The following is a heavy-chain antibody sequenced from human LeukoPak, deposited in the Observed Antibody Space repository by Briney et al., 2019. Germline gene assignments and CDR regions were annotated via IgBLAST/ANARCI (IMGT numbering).Heavy chain of an antibody. CDR2: ISTTT. CDR1: GFTFSTYA. Sequence: QPGGSLRLSCAASGFTFSTYAMSWVRQVPAKGLEWVSAISTTTYYADFVEGRFTISRDNSKNTLYLQMNSLRAEDTAVYYCAKPIGPRYGDYHNSCLDSWGQGTLVTVSS. J-gene: IGHJ5*01. CDR3: AKPIGPRYGDYHNSCLDS. D-gene: IGHD4-17*01. V-gene: IGHV3-23*01.